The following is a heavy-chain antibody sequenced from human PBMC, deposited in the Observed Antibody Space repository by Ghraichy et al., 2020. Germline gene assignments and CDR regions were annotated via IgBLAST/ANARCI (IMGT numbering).Heavy chain of an antibody. J-gene: IGHJ4*02. D-gene: IGHD6-13*01. V-gene: IGHV4-31*01. CDR2: IYYTGNT. CDR1: GGSISSGGYY. CDR3: ARSDDAIAAAHDY. Sequence: SETLSLTCTVSGGSISSGGYYWSWIRQHPGKGLEWIGYIYYTGNTYYNPSLKSQLTISVDTSKNQFSLKLTSVTAADTAVYYCARSDDAIAAAHDYWGQGTLVTVSS.